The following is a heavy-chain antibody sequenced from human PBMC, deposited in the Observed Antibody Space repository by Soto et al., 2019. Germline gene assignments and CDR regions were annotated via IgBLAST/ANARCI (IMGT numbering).Heavy chain of an antibody. CDR2: INPSGGST. CDR1: GYTFTSYY. Sequence: ASVKVSCKASGYTFTSYYIHWVRQAPGQGLEWMGIINPSGGSTSYAQKFQGRVTMTRDTSTSTVYMELSSLRSEDTAVYYCARGGYCSSTSCSRVPFFDYWGQGTLVTVSS. CDR3: ARGGYCSSTSCSRVPFFDY. D-gene: IGHD2-2*01. V-gene: IGHV1-46*01. J-gene: IGHJ4*02.